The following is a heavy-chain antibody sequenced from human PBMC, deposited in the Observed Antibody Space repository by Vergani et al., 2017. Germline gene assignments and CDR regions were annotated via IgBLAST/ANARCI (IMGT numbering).Heavy chain of an antibody. Sequence: QVQLVQSGAEVKKPGASVKVSCKASGYTFTSYDINWVRQATGQGLEWMGWMNPNSGNTGYAQKFQGRVTMTRNTSISTAYMELSSLRSEDTAVYYCARALRCSRTSCYTGGGKNYYYYYYMDVWGKGTTVTVSS. V-gene: IGHV1-8*01. CDR2: MNPNSGNT. CDR1: GYTFTSYD. D-gene: IGHD2-2*02. J-gene: IGHJ6*03. CDR3: ARALRCSRTSCYTGGGKNYYYYYYMDV.